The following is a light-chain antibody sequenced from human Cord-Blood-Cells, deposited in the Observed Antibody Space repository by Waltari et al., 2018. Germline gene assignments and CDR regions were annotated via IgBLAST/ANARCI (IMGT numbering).Light chain of an antibody. J-gene: IGKJ3*01. CDR2: DAS. CDR1: QSVSSY. Sequence: EIVLTQSPATLSLSPGERATLSCRASQSVSSYFAWYQQKPGQAPRLLIYDASNRATGIPARFRGSGSGTDFTLTISSLEPEDFAVYYCQQRSNWPPFFTFGPGTKVDIK. CDR3: QQRSNWPPFFT. V-gene: IGKV3-11*01.